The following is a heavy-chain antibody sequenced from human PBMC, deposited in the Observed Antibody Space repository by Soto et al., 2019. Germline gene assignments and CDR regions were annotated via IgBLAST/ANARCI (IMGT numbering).Heavy chain of an antibody. CDR3: TTVVLRYFDWLFPHDAFDI. V-gene: IGHV3-15*01. CDR1: GFTFSNAW. Sequence: PGGSLRLSCAASGFTFSNAWMSWVRQAPGKGLEWVGRIKSKTDGGTTDYAAPVKGRFTISRDDSKNTLYLQMNSLKTEDTAVYYCTTVVLRYFDWLFPHDAFDIWGQGTMVTVSS. CDR2: IKSKTDGGTT. D-gene: IGHD3-9*01. J-gene: IGHJ3*02.